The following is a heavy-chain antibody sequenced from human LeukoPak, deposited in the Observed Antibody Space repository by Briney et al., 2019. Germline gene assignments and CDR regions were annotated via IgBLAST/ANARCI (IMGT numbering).Heavy chain of an antibody. Sequence: SETLSLTCTVSGGSISSYYWSWIRQPPGKGLEWIGYIYHSGSTNYNPSLKSRVTISVDTSKNQFSLKLSSVTAADTAVYYCAGGGDSGGYYYPMFDYWGQGTLVTVSS. CDR3: AGGGDSGGYYYPMFDY. CDR2: IYHSGST. CDR1: GGSISSYY. V-gene: IGHV4-59*01. D-gene: IGHD3-22*01. J-gene: IGHJ4*02.